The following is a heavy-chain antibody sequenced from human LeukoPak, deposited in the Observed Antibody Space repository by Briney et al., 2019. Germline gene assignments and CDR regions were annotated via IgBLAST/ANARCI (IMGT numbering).Heavy chain of an antibody. V-gene: IGHV1-8*01. CDR2: MNPNSGNT. CDR3: ARALGYSGYETPFDY. Sequence: GASVKVSCKASGYTFTSYDINWVRQATGQGLEWRGWMNPNSGNTGYTQKFQGRVTMTRNTSISTAYMELSSLRSEDTAVYYCARALGYSGYETPFDYWGQGTLVTVSS. CDR1: GYTFTSYD. J-gene: IGHJ4*02. D-gene: IGHD5-12*01.